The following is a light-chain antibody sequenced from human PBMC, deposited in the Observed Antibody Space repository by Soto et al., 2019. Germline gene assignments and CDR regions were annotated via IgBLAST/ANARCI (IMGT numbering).Light chain of an antibody. J-gene: IGKJ2*01. CDR3: QQYNYWPPYT. CDR2: GAS. CDR1: QSLSNN. Sequence: EIVMTQSPATPSVSPGERATLSCRASQSLSNNLAWYQQKPGQAPRLLIYGASTRATGIPARFSGSGSGTEFTLTISSLQSGDFAVYYCQQYNYWPPYTFGQGTKVEIK. V-gene: IGKV3-15*01.